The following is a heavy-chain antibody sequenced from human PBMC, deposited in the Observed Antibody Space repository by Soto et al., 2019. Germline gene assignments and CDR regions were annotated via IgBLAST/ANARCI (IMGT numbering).Heavy chain of an antibody. D-gene: IGHD3-3*01. J-gene: IGHJ6*02. CDR3: ARGGDFWSGSHNYYYYGMDV. CDR2: TYHRSKWYN. V-gene: IGHV6-1*01. Sequence: PSQTLSLTCAISGDSVSSNSAAWNWIRQSPSRGLEWLGRTYHRSKWYNDYAVSVKSRITINPDTSKNQFSLQLRSVTPEDTAVYYCARGGDFWSGSHNYYYYGMDVWGQGTTVTVSS. CDR1: GDSVSSNSAA.